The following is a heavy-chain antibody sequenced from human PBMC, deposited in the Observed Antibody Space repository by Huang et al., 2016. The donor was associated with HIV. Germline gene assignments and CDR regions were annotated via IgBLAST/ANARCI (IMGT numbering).Heavy chain of an antibody. CDR2: IDWDDDK. V-gene: IGHV2-70*15. Sequence: QVTLRESGPALVKPTQTLTLTCTFSGFSLSVSGMSVSWIRQPPGKALEWLARIDWDDDKHYRPSLKTRLTVSKDTSKNQVVLKMTNLDPVDTATYYCARIRVVRGVLPFYYMDVWGKGTTVTVS. CDR1: GFSLSVSGMS. J-gene: IGHJ6*03. D-gene: IGHD3-10*01. CDR3: ARIRVVRGVLPFYYMDV.